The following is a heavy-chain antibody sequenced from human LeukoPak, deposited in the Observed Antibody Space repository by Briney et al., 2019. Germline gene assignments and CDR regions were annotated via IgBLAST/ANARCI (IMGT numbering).Heavy chain of an antibody. J-gene: IGHJ4*02. V-gene: IGHV4-39*01. D-gene: IGHD6-19*01. Sequence: SETLSLTCTVSGGSISSSSYYWGWIRQPPGKGLEWIGSIYYSGSTYYDPSLKSRVTISVDTSKNQFSLKLSSVTAADTAVYYCARRLYAVAGPIDYWGQGTLVTVSS. CDR3: ARRLYAVAGPIDY. CDR2: IYYSGST. CDR1: GGSISSSSYY.